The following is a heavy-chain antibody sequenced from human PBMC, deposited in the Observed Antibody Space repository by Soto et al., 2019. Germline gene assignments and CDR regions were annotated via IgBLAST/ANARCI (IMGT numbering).Heavy chain of an antibody. CDR3: PSRRCTNGVSYTAYYYYGMDV. J-gene: IGHJ6*02. V-gene: IGHV4-31*01. Sequence: SESLSRTWTVCGGSISSGGYYWSWIRQHRGKGLECIRYLSPRPPTYSPPSRKRPVTISVAPSKIPFSLKLSSVTAADTAVYYCPSRRCTNGVSYTAYYYYGMDVWGQETTVTVSS. D-gene: IGHD2-8*01. CDR1: GGSISSGGYY. CDR2: LSPRPPT.